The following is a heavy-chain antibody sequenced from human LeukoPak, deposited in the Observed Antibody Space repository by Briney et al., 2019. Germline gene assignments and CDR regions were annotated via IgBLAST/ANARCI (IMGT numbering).Heavy chain of an antibody. J-gene: IGHJ4*02. D-gene: IGHD2-2*01. CDR1: GGSISSYY. CDR2: IYYSGST. CDR3: ARYCSSTSCQLDY. V-gene: IGHV4-59*08. Sequence: SETLSLTCTVSGGSISSYYWSWIRQPPGKGLEWIGYIYYSGSTYYNPSLKSRVTITVDTSQNQISLKLSSVTAADTAVYYCARYCSSTSCQLDYWGQGTLVTVSS.